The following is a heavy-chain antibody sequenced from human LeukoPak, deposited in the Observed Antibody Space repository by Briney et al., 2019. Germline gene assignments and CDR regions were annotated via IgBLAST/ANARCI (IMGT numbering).Heavy chain of an antibody. Sequence: GASVKVSCKAAGYTFTSYDINWVRQATGQGLEWMGWMNPNSGNTGYAQKFQGRVTITRNTSISTAYMELSSLRSEDTAVYYCARDLPYCSGTSCYTLFDYWGQGTLVTVSS. CDR2: MNPNSGNT. J-gene: IGHJ4*02. V-gene: IGHV1-8*03. CDR1: GYTFTSYD. D-gene: IGHD2-2*02. CDR3: ARDLPYCSGTSCYTLFDY.